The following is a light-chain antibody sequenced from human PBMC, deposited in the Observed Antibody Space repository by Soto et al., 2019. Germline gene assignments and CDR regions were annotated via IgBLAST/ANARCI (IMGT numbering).Light chain of an antibody. CDR2: GSS. Sequence: EILLTQSPGTLSLSPGERATLSCRASQSINNNYLAWYQQKRGQAPRLLIYGSSSRATGIPDRFSGSGSGTDFTLTISRLEPEDFAVYYCQQYGGSPRTFGQGTKVEIK. CDR1: QSINNNY. CDR3: QQYGGSPRT. V-gene: IGKV3-20*01. J-gene: IGKJ1*01.